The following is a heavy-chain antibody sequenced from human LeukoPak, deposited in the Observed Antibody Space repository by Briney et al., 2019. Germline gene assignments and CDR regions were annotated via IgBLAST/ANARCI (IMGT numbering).Heavy chain of an antibody. CDR3: ARGRLLLRTFDY. J-gene: IGHJ4*02. CDR2: VYYRRRN. Sequence: PSETLSLTCTVSGGSISRSNYYWGWIRQPPGKGLEWIGSVYYRRRNDYNPSLKSRVTISVDTSKNQLSLSLGSVTAADTAVYYCARGRLLLRTFDYWGQGTLVTVSS. D-gene: IGHD3-22*01. V-gene: IGHV4-39*01. CDR1: GGSISRSNYY.